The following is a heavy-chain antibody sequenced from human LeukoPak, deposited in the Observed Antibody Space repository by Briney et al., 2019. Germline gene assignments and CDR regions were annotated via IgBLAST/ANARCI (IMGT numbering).Heavy chain of an antibody. CDR3: AKDKAVAGTDYFDY. CDR1: GFTFDDYA. Sequence: GRSLRLSCAASGFTFDDYAMHWVRQAPGKGLEWVSGISWNSGSIGYADSVKGRFTISRDNAKNSLYLQMNSLRAEDTASYYCAKDKAVAGTDYFDYWGQGTLVTVSS. J-gene: IGHJ4*02. CDR2: ISWNSGSI. V-gene: IGHV3-9*01. D-gene: IGHD6-19*01.